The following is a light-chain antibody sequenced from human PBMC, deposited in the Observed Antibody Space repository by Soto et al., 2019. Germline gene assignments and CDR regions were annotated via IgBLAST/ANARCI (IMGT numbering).Light chain of an antibody. CDR3: SSYASTKYF. V-gene: IGLV2-14*03. CDR1: SSDVGGYDY. CDR2: DVS. Sequence: QSVLAQPASVSGSPGQSITISCIGTSSDVGGYDYVSWYQHHPGKAPRLMIYDVSDRPSGVSNRFSGSKSGNTASLTISGLQAEDEAEYYCSSYASTKYFFGSGTKLTVL. J-gene: IGLJ1*01.